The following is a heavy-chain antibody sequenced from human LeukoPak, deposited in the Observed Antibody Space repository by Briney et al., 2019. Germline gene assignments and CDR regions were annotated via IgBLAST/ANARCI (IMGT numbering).Heavy chain of an antibody. V-gene: IGHV1-2*02. D-gene: IGHD3-3*01. J-gene: IGHJ6*02. Sequence: ASVKVSCKASEYTFTGYYLHWVRQAPGQGLEWMGCINPGSGGTNYAQKFQDRVTMTRDMYISTAYMELSSLRYDDTAVYYCARGGFVVAPPLAVWDQGTTVTVSS. CDR2: INPGSGGT. CDR3: ARGGFVVAPPLAV. CDR1: EYTFTGYY.